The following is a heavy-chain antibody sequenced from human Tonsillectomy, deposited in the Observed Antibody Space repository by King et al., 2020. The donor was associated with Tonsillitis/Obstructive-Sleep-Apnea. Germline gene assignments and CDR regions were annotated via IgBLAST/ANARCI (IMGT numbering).Heavy chain of an antibody. J-gene: IGHJ4*02. CDR1: GGSISSYY. CDR3: AGAARLRYLDWLNY. V-gene: IGHV4-59*01. CDR2: IYYSGST. D-gene: IGHD3-9*01. Sequence: QLQESGPGLVKPSETLSLTCTVSGGSISSYYWSWIRQPPGKGLEWIGYIYYSGSTNYNPSLKSRVTISVDTSKNQFSLKLSSVTAADTAVYYCAGAARLRYLDWLNYWGQGTLVTGSS.